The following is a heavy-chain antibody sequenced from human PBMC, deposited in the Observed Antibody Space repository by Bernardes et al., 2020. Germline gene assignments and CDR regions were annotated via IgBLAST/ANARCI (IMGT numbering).Heavy chain of an antibody. CDR2: IYYSGST. V-gene: IGHV4-61*01. Sequence: SEPLSLTCTVSGGSVSSGSYYWSWLRQPPGKGLEWIGYIYYSGSTNYNPSLKSRVTISVDTSKNQFSLKLSSVTAADTAVYYCARARARGSGSYLWLFWGQGTLVTVSS. CDR1: GGSVSSGSYY. J-gene: IGHJ4*02. CDR3: ARARARGSGSYLWLF. D-gene: IGHD3-10*01.